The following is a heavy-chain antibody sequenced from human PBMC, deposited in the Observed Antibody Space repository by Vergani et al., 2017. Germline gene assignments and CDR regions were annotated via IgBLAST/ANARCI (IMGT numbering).Heavy chain of an antibody. V-gene: IGHV3-7*01. CDR3: ARDSGSYYNLGIYYYYYMDV. D-gene: IGHD1-26*01. J-gene: IGHJ6*03. Sequence: EVQLVESGGGLVQPGGSLRLSCAASGFTFSSYWMSWVRQAPGKGLEWVANIKQDGSEKYYVDSVKGRFTISRDNAKNSLYLQMNSLRAEDTAVYYCARDSGSYYNLGIYYYYYMDVWGKXP. CDR1: GFTFSSYW. CDR2: IKQDGSEK.